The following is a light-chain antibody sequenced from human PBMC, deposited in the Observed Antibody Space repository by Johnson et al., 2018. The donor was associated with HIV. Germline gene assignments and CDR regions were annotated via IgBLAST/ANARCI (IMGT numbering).Light chain of an antibody. V-gene: IGLV1-51*02. Sequence: QSVLTQPPSVSAAPGQKVTISCSGSSSNIGNNYVSWYQQLPGTAPKLLIYENNKRPSGIPDRFSGSKSGTSATLGITGLQTGDAADYYCGTWDSSRREVFGTGTKVTVL. CDR1: SSNIGNNY. J-gene: IGLJ1*01. CDR2: ENN. CDR3: GTWDSSRREV.